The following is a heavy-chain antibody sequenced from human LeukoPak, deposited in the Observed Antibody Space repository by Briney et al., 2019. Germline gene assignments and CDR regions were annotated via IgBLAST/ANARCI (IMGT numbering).Heavy chain of an antibody. Sequence: PGGSLRLSRAASGFTFSTYAMTWVRQAPGKGLEWVSAIGSGGDTHYSDSVKGRFTISRDNSKNTLNLQMNSLRAEDTAVYYCAKDWSCDYWGQGTLVTVSS. CDR2: IGSGGDT. D-gene: IGHD3-10*01. V-gene: IGHV3-23*01. CDR3: AKDWSCDY. CDR1: GFTFSTYA. J-gene: IGHJ4*02.